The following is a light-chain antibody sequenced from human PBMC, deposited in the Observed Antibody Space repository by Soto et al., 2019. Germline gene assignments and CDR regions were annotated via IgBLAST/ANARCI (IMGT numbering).Light chain of an antibody. J-gene: IGKJ1*01. CDR1: QSVSGSS. CDR3: QQYATSAWT. CDR2: TTS. Sequence: EIVLTQSPGTLALCPGERATLSCRASQSVSGSSLAWYQQKPGQAPRLLIYTTSSRATGIPDRFSGSGSGTDFTLTISRLEPEDFALYYCQQYATSAWTFGQRTKVDIK. V-gene: IGKV3-20*01.